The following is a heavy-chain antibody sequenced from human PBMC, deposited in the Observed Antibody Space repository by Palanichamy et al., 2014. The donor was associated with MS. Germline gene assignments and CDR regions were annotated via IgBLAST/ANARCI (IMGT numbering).Heavy chain of an antibody. CDR3: ARALRNMMNAFDI. D-gene: IGHD3-16*01. V-gene: IGHV4-38-2*02. CDR1: GYSIGSAYY. J-gene: IGHJ3*02. CDR2: IYPAGGST. Sequence: QVQLQESGPGLVKPPETLSLTCTVSGYSIGSAYYWGWIRQSPGKGLELIGTIYPAGGSTYYTTPLKSRATISLDTSENQFSLRLTSVTAADTAVYYCARALRNMMNAFDIWGRGTLVTVSS.